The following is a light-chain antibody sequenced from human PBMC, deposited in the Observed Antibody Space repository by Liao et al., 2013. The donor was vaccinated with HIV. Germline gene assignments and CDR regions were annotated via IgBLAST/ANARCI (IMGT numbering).Light chain of an antibody. CDR3: QAWDISTHVV. J-gene: IGLJ2*01. CDR1: GLGDKY. CDR2: QDT. V-gene: IGLV3-1*01. Sequence: SYTLTQAPSVSVSPRQTARIICSVDGLGDKYVSWYQQKSGRSPVLVIYQDTKRPPGIPERFSGSNSGNTATLTITGTQAMDEAVYYCQAWDISTHVVFGGGTKLTVL.